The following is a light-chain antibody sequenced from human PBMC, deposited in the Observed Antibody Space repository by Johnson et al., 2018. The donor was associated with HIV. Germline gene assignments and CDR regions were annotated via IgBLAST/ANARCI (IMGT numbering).Light chain of an antibody. J-gene: IGLJ1*01. CDR3: GTWDNSLNVYV. V-gene: IGLV1-51*01. CDR1: SSNIGNNY. Sequence: QSVLTQPPSVSAAPRQKVTISCFGSSSNIGNNYVSWYQQLPGTAPKLLIYDNNNRPSGIPDRFSGSKSGASATLDITGLQTGDEATYYCGTWDNSLNVYVFGTETKVTVL. CDR2: DNN.